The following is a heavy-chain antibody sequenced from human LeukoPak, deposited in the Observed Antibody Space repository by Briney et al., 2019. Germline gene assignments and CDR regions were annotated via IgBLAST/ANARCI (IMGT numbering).Heavy chain of an antibody. CDR2: IEQDGGDK. CDR3: ARGDTRLSDY. J-gene: IGHJ4*02. D-gene: IGHD2-15*01. V-gene: IGHV3-7*01. Sequence: GGSLRLSCAASGFTFSTDWMRWVRQAPGKGLGRVANIEQDGGDKSYVDSVKGGFTISKENAENSLHVKMNMLTPEATAVYYCARGDTRLSDYWGQGTLVTVSS. CDR1: GFTFSTDW.